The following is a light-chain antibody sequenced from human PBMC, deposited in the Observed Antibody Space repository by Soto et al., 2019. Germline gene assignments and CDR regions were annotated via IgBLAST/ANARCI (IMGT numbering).Light chain of an antibody. CDR1: QRVSSH. CDR2: DSS. V-gene: IGKV3-15*01. CDR3: QQLGDWPS. Sequence: EIRMTQSPAILSVSPGESATLSCRASQRVSSHVVWYQQKPGQAPRLLISDSSTTGVPARFSGSGSGTEFTLTSSSLQSDDSAIYDCQQLGDWPSFGRGTKLEI. J-gene: IGKJ1*01.